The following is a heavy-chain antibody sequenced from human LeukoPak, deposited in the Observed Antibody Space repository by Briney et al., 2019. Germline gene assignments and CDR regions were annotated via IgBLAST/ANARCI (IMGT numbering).Heavy chain of an antibody. J-gene: IGHJ3*02. CDR3: ARDSGGDYYDSSAPYDAFDI. V-gene: IGHV3-33*01. Sequence: GGSLRLSCAASGFTLSNYGMHWVRQAPGKGLEWVAVIWYDGTNKQYVDSVKGRFTISRDNSENTLYLQMNSLRAEDTAVYYCARDSGGDYYDSSAPYDAFDIWGQGIVVTVSS. D-gene: IGHD3-22*01. CDR1: GFTLSNYG. CDR2: IWYDGTNK.